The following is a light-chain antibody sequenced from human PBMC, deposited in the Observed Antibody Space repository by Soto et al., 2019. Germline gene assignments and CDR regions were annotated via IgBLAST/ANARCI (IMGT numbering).Light chain of an antibody. CDR2: TSG. V-gene: IGKV1-39*01. Sequence: HMTQSPSSLSASVGDRITVTCRASQRITTYVNWYQLKPGEAPKLLISTSGTLQRGVPSRFSGSGSGTYFTLTIPRLQPADFATYFCQQTYSTPYTFGQGTKLEIK. CDR3: QQTYSTPYT. CDR1: QRITTY. J-gene: IGKJ2*01.